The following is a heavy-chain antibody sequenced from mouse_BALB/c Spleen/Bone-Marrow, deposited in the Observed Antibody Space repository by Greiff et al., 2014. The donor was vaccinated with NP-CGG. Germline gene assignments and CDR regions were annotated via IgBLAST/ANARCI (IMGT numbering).Heavy chain of an antibody. CDR3: AFGNYDFDY. CDR2: IYPGDGDT. Sequence: QVQLKESGAELVRPGSSVKISCKASGYAFSSYWMNWVKQRPGQGLEWIGQIYPGDGDTNYSGKFKGKATLTADESSSTAYMQLSSLTSEDSVVYFCAFGNYDFDYWGQGTTLTVSS. D-gene: IGHD2-1*01. V-gene: IGHV1-80*01. J-gene: IGHJ2*01. CDR1: GYAFSSYW.